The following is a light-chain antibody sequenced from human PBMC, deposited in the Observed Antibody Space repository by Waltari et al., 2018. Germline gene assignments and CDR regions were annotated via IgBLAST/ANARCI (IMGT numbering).Light chain of an antibody. CDR2: YDD. CDR3: AAWDDSLNGVV. V-gene: IGLV1-36*01. CDR1: SSNIGNNA. Sequence: QSVLTQSPSVSEAPRQRVTISCSGSSSNIGNNAVSWYQQLPGKAPKLLIYYDDVLPSGVADRFSGAKSGASASLAINGFQSEDEADYSGAAWDDSLNGVVFGGGTKLTVL. J-gene: IGLJ2*01.